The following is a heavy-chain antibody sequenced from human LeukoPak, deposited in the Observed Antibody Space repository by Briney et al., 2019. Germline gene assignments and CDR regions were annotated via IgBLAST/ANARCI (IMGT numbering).Heavy chain of an antibody. CDR1: GYIFTGHY. Sequence: ASVKVSCKASGYIFTGHYIHWVRQAPGQGLEWMGWINPNSGATNYAQKFQGRVTMTRDTSISTAYMELSRLRSDDTAVYFCARGGKRLYCSSTSCYYTGGWFDPWGQGTLVTVSS. V-gene: IGHV1-2*02. CDR2: INPNSGAT. J-gene: IGHJ5*02. D-gene: IGHD2-2*01. CDR3: ARGGKRLYCSSTSCYYTGGWFDP.